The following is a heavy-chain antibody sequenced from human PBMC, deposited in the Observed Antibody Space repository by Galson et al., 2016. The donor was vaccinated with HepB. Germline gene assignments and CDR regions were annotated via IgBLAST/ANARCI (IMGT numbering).Heavy chain of an antibody. CDR2: IKTKAEGGTT. D-gene: IGHD1-26*01. V-gene: IGHV3-15*01. Sequence: SLRLSCAASGLTINNAWMSWVRQAPGKGLEWVGRIKTKAEGGTTDYATPVKGRFTIYRDDSQNTVYLQMNSLQMDDAAVYYFGLSVGSHYGYWGQGTLVTVSS. J-gene: IGHJ4*02. CDR3: GLSVGSHYGY. CDR1: GLTINNAW.